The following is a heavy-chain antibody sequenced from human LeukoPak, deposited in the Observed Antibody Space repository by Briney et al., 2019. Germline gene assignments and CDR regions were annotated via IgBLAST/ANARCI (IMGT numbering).Heavy chain of an antibody. V-gene: IGHV4-59*08. CDR2: IYYSGGT. CDR3: AGNYDFWSGYYKLDY. CDR1: GGSISSYY. J-gene: IGHJ4*02. D-gene: IGHD3-3*01. Sequence: PSETLSLTCTVPGGSISSYYWSWIRQPPGKGLEWIGYIYYSGGTNYNPSLKSRVTISVDTSKNQFSLKLSSVTAADTAVYYCAGNYDFWSGYYKLDYWGQGTLVTVSS.